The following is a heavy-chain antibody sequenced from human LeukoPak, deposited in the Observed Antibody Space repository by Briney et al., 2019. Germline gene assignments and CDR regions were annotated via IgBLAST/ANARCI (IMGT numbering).Heavy chain of an antibody. J-gene: IGHJ6*02. CDR2: IYTSGST. D-gene: IGHD3-22*01. V-gene: IGHV4-4*07. CDR1: GGSISSYY. Sequence: SETLSLTCTVSGGSISSYYWSWIRQPAGKGLELIGRIYTSGSTNYNPSLKSRVTMSVDTSKNQFSLKLSSVTAADTAVYYCARETYYYDSSGYHGLLYYYYYGMDVWGQGTTVTVSS. CDR3: ARETYYYDSSGYHGLLYYYYYGMDV.